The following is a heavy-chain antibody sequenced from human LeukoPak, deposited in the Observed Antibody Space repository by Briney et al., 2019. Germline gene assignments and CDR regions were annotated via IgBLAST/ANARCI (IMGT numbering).Heavy chain of an antibody. Sequence: GGSLRLSCAASGFTFSSYAMHWVRQAPGKGLEWVAVISYDGSNKYYADSVKGRFTISRDNSKNTLYLQMNSLRAEDTAVYYCARDSSGWYLDYWGQGTLVTVSS. V-gene: IGHV3-30-3*01. CDR3: ARDSSGWYLDY. J-gene: IGHJ4*02. CDR1: GFTFSSYA. CDR2: ISYDGSNK. D-gene: IGHD6-19*01.